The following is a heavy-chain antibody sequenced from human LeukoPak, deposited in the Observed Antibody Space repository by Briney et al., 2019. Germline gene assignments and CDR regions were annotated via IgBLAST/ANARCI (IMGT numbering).Heavy chain of an antibody. CDR3: ARESESAAGDY. CDR1: GFTFSSYA. Sequence: GGSLRLSCAASGFTFSSYAMHWVRQAPGKGLEWVAVISYDGSNKYYACSVKGRFTISRDNSKNTLYLQMNSLRAEDTAVYYCARESESAAGDYWGQGTLVTVSS. V-gene: IGHV3-30*04. CDR2: ISYDGSNK. D-gene: IGHD6-13*01. J-gene: IGHJ4*02.